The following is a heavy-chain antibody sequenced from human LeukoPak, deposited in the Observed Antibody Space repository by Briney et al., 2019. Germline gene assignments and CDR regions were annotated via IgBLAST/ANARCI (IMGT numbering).Heavy chain of an antibody. Sequence: PGGSLRLSCAASGFTFSNYGMHWVRQAPGKGLEWVALIWYDGSNKYYADSVRGRFTISRDNSKNTLYLQMKSLRAEDTAVYYCARDAVDTANAVWGQGTTVTVSS. CDR3: ARDAVDTANAV. V-gene: IGHV3-33*01. D-gene: IGHD5-18*01. CDR1: GFTFSNYG. J-gene: IGHJ6*02. CDR2: IWYDGSNK.